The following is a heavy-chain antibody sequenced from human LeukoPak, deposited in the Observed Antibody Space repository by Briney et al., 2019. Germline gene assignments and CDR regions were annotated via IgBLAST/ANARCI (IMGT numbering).Heavy chain of an antibody. CDR1: GYTFTSYG. CDR3: ARDMYYDSSGVSHY. J-gene: IGHJ4*02. D-gene: IGHD3-22*01. V-gene: IGHV1-18*01. CDR2: ISAYNGNT. Sequence: ASVKVSCKASGYTFTSYGISWVRQAPGQGLEWMGWISAYNGNTNYAQKLQGRVTMTTDTSTSTAYMELRSLRSDDTAVYYCARDMYYDSSGVSHYWGQGTLVTVSS.